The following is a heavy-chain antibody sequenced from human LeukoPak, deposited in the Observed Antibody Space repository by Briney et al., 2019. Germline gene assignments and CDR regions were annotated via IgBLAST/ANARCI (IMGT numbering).Heavy chain of an antibody. CDR3: ARGNIVMAGNYFDH. V-gene: IGHV3-53*01. CDR1: GFSVSSNY. CDR2: IYTGGNT. D-gene: IGHD5-12*01. J-gene: IGHJ4*02. Sequence: PGGSLRLSCAASGFSVSSNYMNWVRQPPGKGLEWVAVIYTGGNTHVADSVKGRFSISRDTSRNAVYLQMNLRDEDTVVYYCARGNIVMAGNYFDHWGQGIQVTVSS.